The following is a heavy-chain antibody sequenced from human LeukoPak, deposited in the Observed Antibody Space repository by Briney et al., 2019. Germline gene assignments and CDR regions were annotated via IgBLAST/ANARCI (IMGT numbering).Heavy chain of an antibody. CDR2: ISSSSSYI. CDR3: ARLYSSSSGKAFDI. Sequence: GGSLRLSCAASGFTFSSYTMNWVRQAPGKGLEWVSLISSSSSYIFYADSVKGRFTISRDNAKNSLYLQMNSLRAEDTAVYYCARLYSSSSGKAFDIWGQGTMVTVSS. J-gene: IGHJ3*02. V-gene: IGHV3-21*01. CDR1: GFTFSSYT. D-gene: IGHD6-6*01.